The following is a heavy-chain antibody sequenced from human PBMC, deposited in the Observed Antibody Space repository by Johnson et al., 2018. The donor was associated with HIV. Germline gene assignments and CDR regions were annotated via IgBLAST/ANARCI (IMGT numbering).Heavy chain of an antibody. CDR2: ISNDGTNK. J-gene: IGHJ3*02. CDR1: GFTFSSYA. D-gene: IGHD6-19*01. CDR3: ARDKVAGFAFDI. Sequence: QVQLVESGGGLVQPGRSLRLSCAASGFTFSSYAMHWVRQAPGKGLEWVSVISNDGTNKYYADSVKGRFTISRDNSKNTLYLQMNSLRAEDTAVYYCARDKVAGFAFDIWGQGTMVTVSS. V-gene: IGHV3-30*14.